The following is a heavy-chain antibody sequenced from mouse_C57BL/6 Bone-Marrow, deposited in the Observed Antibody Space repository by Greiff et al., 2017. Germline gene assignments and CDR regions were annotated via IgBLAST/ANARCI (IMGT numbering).Heavy chain of an antibody. J-gene: IGHJ3*01. CDR3: TRNDGYYGFAY. Sequence: QVQLQQPGAELVMPGASVKLSCKASGYTFTSYWMHWVKQRPGQGLEWIGEIDPSDSDTNYNQKFKGKATLTVDKSSSTAYMQLSSLTSEDSAVYCCTRNDGYYGFAYWGQGTLVTVSA. D-gene: IGHD2-3*01. CDR1: GYTFTSYW. CDR2: IDPSDSDT. V-gene: IGHV1-69*01.